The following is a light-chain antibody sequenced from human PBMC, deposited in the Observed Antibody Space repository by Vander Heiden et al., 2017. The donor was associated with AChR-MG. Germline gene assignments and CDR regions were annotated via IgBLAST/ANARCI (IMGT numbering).Light chain of an antibody. CDR3: HQYGSSLYT. CDR1: QSVTSRS. V-gene: IGKV3-20*01. CDR2: GAS. J-gene: IGKJ2*01. Sequence: EIVLTQPPGTLSLSPRERATLSCRASQSVTSRSLAWYQQKPGQAPRLLIYGASSRATGIPDRFSGSGSGTDFTLTISRLEPEDFAIYYCHQYGSSLYTFGQGTKLEIK.